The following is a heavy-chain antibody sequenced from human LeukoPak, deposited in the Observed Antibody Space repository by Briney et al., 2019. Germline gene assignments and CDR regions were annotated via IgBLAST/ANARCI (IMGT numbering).Heavy chain of an antibody. J-gene: IGHJ4*02. CDR3: ASGRPPYDFWSGYLF. Sequence: ASVKVSCKASGYTFTSYYMHWVRQAPGQGLEWMGIINPSGGSTSYAQKFQGGVTMTRDTSTSTVYMELSSLRSEDTAVYYCASGRPPYDFWSGYLFWGQGTLVTVSS. CDR2: INPSGGST. D-gene: IGHD3-3*01. CDR1: GYTFTSYY. V-gene: IGHV1-46*01.